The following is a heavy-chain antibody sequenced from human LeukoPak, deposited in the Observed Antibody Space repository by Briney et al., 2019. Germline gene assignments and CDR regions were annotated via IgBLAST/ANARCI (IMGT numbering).Heavy chain of an antibody. V-gene: IGHV1-46*01. CDR3: ARGYDFWSGYSTPAHFDY. Sequence: GASVTVSCTASGYTFTSYYMHWVRQAPGQGLEWMGIINPSGGSTSYAQKFQGRVTMTRDTSTSTVYMELSSLRSEDTAVYYCARGYDFWSGYSTPAHFDYWRQGTLVTVSS. J-gene: IGHJ4*02. CDR1: GYTFTSYY. D-gene: IGHD3-3*01. CDR2: INPSGGST.